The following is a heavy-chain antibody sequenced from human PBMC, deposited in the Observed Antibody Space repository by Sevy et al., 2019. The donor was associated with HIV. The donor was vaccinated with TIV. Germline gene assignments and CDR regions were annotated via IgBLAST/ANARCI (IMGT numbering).Heavy chain of an antibody. D-gene: IGHD3-9*01. CDR2: ISYHGRDK. CDR3: AKDFTGYNGMDV. Sequence: WGSLRLSCVVSGISFTTSGIHWVRQAPGKGLEWVAVISYHGRDKFYAESVKGRSTISRDNSKNMLYLQMNSLRAEDTAVYYCAKDFTGYNGMDVWGQGTMVTVSS. J-gene: IGHJ6*02. CDR1: GISFTTSG. V-gene: IGHV3-30*18.